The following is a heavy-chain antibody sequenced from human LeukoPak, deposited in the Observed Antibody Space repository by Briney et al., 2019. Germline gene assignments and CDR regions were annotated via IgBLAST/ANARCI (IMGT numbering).Heavy chain of an antibody. CDR3: ARGWLAETTVVTPYNY. CDR1: GGTFSSNA. CDR2: ITPIFGTA. Sequence: SVNVSCKASGGTFSSNAISWVRQAPGQGLEWMGGITPIFGTANYAQKFQGRVTITAVESMSTAYMELSSLRSEDTAVYYCARGWLAETTVVTPYNYWGQGTLVTVSS. V-gene: IGHV1-69*13. J-gene: IGHJ4*02. D-gene: IGHD4-23*01.